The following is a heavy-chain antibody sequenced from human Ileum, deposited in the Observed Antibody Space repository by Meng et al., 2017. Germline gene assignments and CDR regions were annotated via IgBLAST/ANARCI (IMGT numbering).Heavy chain of an antibody. D-gene: IGHD2-8*01. J-gene: IGHJ4*02. CDR3: ARAPKYCTNAVCSRPLDS. CDR1: GGSIRSGDYY. V-gene: IGHV4-30-4*01. Sequence: QVQLQESGPRLVKPSQTLSLTCTVSGGSIRSGDYYWSSVRQSPGKGPEWIGYIYSNGNTYSNPSLRGRLMISIDTSKNQSSRKLSSVTAADTAVYYCARAPKYCTNAVCSRPLDSWGQGTLVTVSS. CDR2: IYSNGNT.